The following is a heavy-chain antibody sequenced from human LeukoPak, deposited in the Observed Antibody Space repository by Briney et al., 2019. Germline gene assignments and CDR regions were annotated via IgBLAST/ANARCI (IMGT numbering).Heavy chain of an antibody. Sequence: SETLSLTCAVYGGSFSGYYWSWIRQPPGKGLEWIGEINHSGSTNYNPSLKSRVTISVDTSKNQFSLKLSSVTAADTAVYYCARLRWYLEYWGQGTLVTVSS. J-gene: IGHJ4*02. CDR3: ARLRWYLEY. CDR2: INHSGST. CDR1: GGSFSGYY. D-gene: IGHD4-23*01. V-gene: IGHV4-34*01.